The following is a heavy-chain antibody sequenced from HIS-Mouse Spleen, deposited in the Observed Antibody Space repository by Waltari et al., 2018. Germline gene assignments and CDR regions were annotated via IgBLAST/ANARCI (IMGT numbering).Heavy chain of an antibody. D-gene: IGHD3-16*01. J-gene: IGHJ4*02. CDR1: GGSISSSSYY. CDR3: ASEIKDWGN. CDR2: IYYSGST. V-gene: IGHV4-39*07. Sequence: QLQLQESGPGLVKPSETLSLTCTVSGGSISSSSYYWGWIRQPPGKGLEWIGRIYYSGSTYYNPSLKSRVTISVETSKNQFSLKLSSVTAADTAVYYCASEIKDWGNWGQGTLVTVSS.